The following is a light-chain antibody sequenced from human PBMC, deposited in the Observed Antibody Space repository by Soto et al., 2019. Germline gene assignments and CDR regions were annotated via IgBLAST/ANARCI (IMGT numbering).Light chain of an antibody. Sequence: EIVLTQSPATLSLSPGERATLSCRASQSVSSYLAWYQQKPGQAPRLLIYDASSRATGIPARFSGSGSGTDLTLTISSLEPEDFAVYYCQQRSNWPRGGTFGQGTRLEIK. CDR3: QQRSNWPRGGT. CDR1: QSVSSY. V-gene: IGKV3-11*01. J-gene: IGKJ5*01. CDR2: DAS.